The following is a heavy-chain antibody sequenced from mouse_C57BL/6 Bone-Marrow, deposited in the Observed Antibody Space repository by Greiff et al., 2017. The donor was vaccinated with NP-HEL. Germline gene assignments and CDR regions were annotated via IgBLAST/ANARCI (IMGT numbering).Heavy chain of an antibody. V-gene: IGHV3-5*01. D-gene: IGHD3-2*02. CDR3: ARVDSSGLTIFDY. CDR2: IYYSGTI. J-gene: IGHJ2*01. Sequence: VQLQQSGPGLVKPSQTVFLTCTVTGISITTGNYRWSWIRQFPGNKLEWIGYIYYSGTITYNPSLTSRTTITRDTPKNQFFLEMNSLTAEDTATYYCARVDSSGLTIFDYWGQGTTLTVSS. CDR1: GISITTGNYR.